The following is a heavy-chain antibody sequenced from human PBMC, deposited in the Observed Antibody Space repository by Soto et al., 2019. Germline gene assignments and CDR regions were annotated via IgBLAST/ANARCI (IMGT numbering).Heavy chain of an antibody. D-gene: IGHD3-3*01. V-gene: IGHV1-2*02. CDR3: ARESPHGFLEWLLSRDYYGMDV. CDR1: GYTFTGYY. CDR2: INPNSGGT. Sequence: GASVKVSCKASGYTFTGYYMHWVRQAPGQGPEWMGWINPNSGGTNYAQKFQGRVTMTRDTSISTAYMELSRLRSDDTAVYYCARESPHGFLEWLLSRDYYGMDVWGQGTTVTVSS. J-gene: IGHJ6*02.